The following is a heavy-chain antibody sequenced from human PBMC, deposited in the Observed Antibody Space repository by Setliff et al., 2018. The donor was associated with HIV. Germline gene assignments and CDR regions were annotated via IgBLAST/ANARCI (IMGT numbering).Heavy chain of an antibody. V-gene: IGHV3-30*02. D-gene: IGHD1-20*01. Sequence: GGSLRLSCAASGFIFSSYSMNWVRQAPGKGLEWVARVHYNGNDKFYVDSVKGRFTISRDNSENTLYLQMDGLRAEDTAVYYCAKDKGGYNWNYFDYWGPGTQVTVSS. J-gene: IGHJ4*02. CDR1: GFIFSSYS. CDR3: AKDKGGYNWNYFDY. CDR2: VHYNGNDK.